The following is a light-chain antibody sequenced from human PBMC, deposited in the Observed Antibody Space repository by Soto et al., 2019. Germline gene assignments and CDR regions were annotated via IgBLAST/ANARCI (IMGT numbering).Light chain of an antibody. CDR3: QNYDSSPYT. V-gene: IGKV3-20*01. Sequence: ETVLTQSPGTLSLSPGETATLSCRASQSVASNSLAWYQQKPGQAPRLLVYGASGRATDIPDRFSGRGSGTDFTLTINRLDPEDFAVYYCQNYDSSPYTFGQGTKLEIK. CDR2: GAS. CDR1: QSVASNS. J-gene: IGKJ2*01.